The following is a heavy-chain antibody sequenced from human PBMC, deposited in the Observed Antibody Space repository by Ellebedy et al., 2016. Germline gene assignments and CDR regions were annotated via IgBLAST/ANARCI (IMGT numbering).Heavy chain of an antibody. J-gene: IGHJ6*02. CDR1: GYTLTELS. D-gene: IGHD2-2*01. CDR2: FDPEDGET. Sequence: ASVKVSXXVSGYTLTELSMHWVRQAPGKGLEWMGGFDPEDGETIYAQKFQGRVTMTEDTSTDTAYMELSSLRSEDTAVYYCATDPDCSSTSCHHYYYYGMDVWGQGTTVTVSS. V-gene: IGHV1-24*01. CDR3: ATDPDCSSTSCHHYYYYGMDV.